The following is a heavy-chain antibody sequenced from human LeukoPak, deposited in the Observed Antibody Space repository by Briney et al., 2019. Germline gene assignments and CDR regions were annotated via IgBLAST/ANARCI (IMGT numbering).Heavy chain of an antibody. CDR1: GFTFSSYG. D-gene: IGHD2-2*01. Sequence: GGSLRLSCAASGFTFSSYGMSWVRQAPGKGLEWVSAISGSGGSTYYADSVKGRFTISRDNSKNTLYLQMNSLRAEDTAVYYCAKAVVVVPAATPFDYWGLGTLVTVSS. J-gene: IGHJ4*02. V-gene: IGHV3-23*01. CDR2: ISGSGGST. CDR3: AKAVVVVPAATPFDY.